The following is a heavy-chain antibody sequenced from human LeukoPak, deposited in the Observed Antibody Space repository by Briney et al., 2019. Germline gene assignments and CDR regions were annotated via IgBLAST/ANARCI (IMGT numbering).Heavy chain of an antibody. Sequence: GSLRLSCAASGFTFSTYWMTWVRQPPGKGLEWIGSIYYSGSTYYNPSLKSRVTISVDTSKNQFSLKLSSVTAADTAVYYCARLKGIAVFDYWGQGTLVTVSS. CDR1: GFTFSTYW. CDR3: ARLKGIAVFDY. CDR2: IYYSGST. J-gene: IGHJ4*02. D-gene: IGHD6-19*01. V-gene: IGHV4-39*01.